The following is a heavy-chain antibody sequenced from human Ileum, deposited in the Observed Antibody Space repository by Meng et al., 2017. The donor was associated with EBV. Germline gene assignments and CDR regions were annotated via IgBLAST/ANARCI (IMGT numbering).Heavy chain of an antibody. CDR1: GFSLTANPVG. J-gene: IGHJ4*02. V-gene: IGHV2-5*02. D-gene: IGHD4/OR15-4a*01. CDR2: IYWDDDK. CDR3: AHRRDYGGMWDTGCLDD. Sequence: QITLKESGPTRVKPXQTLTPTCIFSGFSLTANPVGVAWIRQPPGKALEWLAVIYWDDDKRYSPSLKSRLTITKDSSKNQVVPTMNNLDLVDTATYYCAHRRDYGGMWDTGCLDDWGQGALVTVSS.